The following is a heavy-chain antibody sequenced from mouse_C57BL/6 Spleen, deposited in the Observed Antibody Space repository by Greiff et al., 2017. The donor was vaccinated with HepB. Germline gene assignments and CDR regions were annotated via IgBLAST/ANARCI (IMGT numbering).Heavy chain of an antibody. CDR3: AREDYGRLAWFAY. V-gene: IGHV1-50*01. CDR2: IDPSDSYT. J-gene: IGHJ3*01. Sequence: QVQLQQSGAELVKPGASVKLSCKASGYTFTSYWMQWVKQRPGQGLEWIGEIDPSDSYTNYNQKFKGKATLTVDTSSSTAYMQLSSLTSEDSAVYYCAREDYGRLAWFAYWGQGTLVTVSA. D-gene: IGHD1-1*01. CDR1: GYTFTSYW.